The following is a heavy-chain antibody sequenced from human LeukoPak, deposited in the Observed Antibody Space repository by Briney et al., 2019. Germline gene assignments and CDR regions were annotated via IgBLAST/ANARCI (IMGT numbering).Heavy chain of an antibody. Sequence: SRTLSLTCTVSGGSISSGDYFWSWIRQPPGKGLEWIGYIYYSGSAYYNPSLKSRVTISVDTSKNQFSLKLSPVTAADTAVYYCARDPHYHDRSGSFVWGQGTMVTVSS. J-gene: IGHJ3*01. CDR1: GGSISSGDYF. D-gene: IGHD3-22*01. V-gene: IGHV4-30-4*08. CDR3: ARDPHYHDRSGSFV. CDR2: IYYSGSA.